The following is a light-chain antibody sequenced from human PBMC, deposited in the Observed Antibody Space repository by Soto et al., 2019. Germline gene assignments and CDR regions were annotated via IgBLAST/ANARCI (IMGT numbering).Light chain of an antibody. J-gene: IGLJ1*01. CDR1: DVGGKS. Sequence: SYELTQPPSVSVAPGQTATISCGGDDVGGKSVQWYQQKPGQAPVLVLYDARDRPSGIPERFSGSNSGNTATLTISWVEAGDEADFYYQVWDTTTDQYIFGSGTKVTVL. V-gene: IGLV3-21*02. CDR2: DAR. CDR3: QVWDTTTDQYI.